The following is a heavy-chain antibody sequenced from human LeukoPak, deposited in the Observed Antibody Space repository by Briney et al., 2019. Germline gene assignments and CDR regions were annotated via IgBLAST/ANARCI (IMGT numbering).Heavy chain of an antibody. V-gene: IGHV3-53*01. CDR2: IYSGGST. J-gene: IGHJ3*02. D-gene: IGHD5-24*01. CDR3: ARGRDGYKNDAFDI. Sequence: PGGSLRPSCAASGFTVSSNYMSWVRQAPGKGLEWVSVIYSGGSTYYADSVKGRFTISRDNSKNTLYLQMNSLRAEDTAVYYCARGRDGYKNDAFDIWGQGTMVTVSS. CDR1: GFTVSSNY.